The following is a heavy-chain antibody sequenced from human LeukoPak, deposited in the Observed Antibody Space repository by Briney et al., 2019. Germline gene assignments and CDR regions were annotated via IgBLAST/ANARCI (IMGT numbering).Heavy chain of an antibody. CDR2: IIPILGIA. Sequence: SVKVSCKASGGTFSSYAISWVRQAPGQGLEWMGRIIPILGIANYAQKFQGRVTITADKSTSTAYMELSNLRSEDTAVYYCASYEPPQYQLRGYNWFDPWGQGTLVTVSS. CDR1: GGTFSSYA. J-gene: IGHJ5*02. D-gene: IGHD2-2*01. V-gene: IGHV1-69*04. CDR3: ASYEPPQYQLRGYNWFDP.